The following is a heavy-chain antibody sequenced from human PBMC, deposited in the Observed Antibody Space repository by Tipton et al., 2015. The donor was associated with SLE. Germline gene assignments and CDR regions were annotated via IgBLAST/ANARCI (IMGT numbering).Heavy chain of an antibody. CDR2: IYSGGST. V-gene: IGHV3-53*01. CDR3: ARGIAAAGSNWFDP. D-gene: IGHD6-13*01. J-gene: IGHJ5*02. Sequence: SLRLSCAASGFTVSSNYMSWVRQAPGKGLEWVSVIYSGGSTYYADSVKGRFTISRDNAKNSLYLQMNSLRAEDTAVYYCARGIAAAGSNWFDPWGQGTLVTVSS. CDR1: GFTVSSNY.